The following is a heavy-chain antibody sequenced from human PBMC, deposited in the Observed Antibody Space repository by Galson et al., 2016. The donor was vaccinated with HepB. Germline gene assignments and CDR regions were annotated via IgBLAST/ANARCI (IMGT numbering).Heavy chain of an antibody. J-gene: IGHJ4*02. D-gene: IGHD6-13*01. CDR2: INPSGGGT. V-gene: IGHV1-46*01. CDR1: EYTFTNYY. Sequence: SVKVSCKASEYTFTNYYIHWVRQAPGQGLEWMGIINPSGGGTIYAEKFQGRVTLTSGTSTNTVYMEVSSLRSEDTAVYFCSRVLKQQVLPPMFDYWGQGTLVTVSS. CDR3: SRVLKQQVLPPMFDY.